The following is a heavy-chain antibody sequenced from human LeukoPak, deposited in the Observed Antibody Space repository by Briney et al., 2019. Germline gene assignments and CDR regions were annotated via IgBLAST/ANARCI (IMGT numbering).Heavy chain of an antibody. CDR3: ARALSGWYGGPRD. J-gene: IGHJ4*02. D-gene: IGHD6-19*01. V-gene: IGHV4-38-2*02. Sequence: SETLSLTCTASGYSISSGYYWGWIRQPPGKGLEWIGSIYHSGSTYYNPSLKSRVTISVDTSKNQFSLKLSSVTAADTAVYYCARALSGWYGGPRDWGQGTLVTVSS. CDR1: GYSISSGYY. CDR2: IYHSGST.